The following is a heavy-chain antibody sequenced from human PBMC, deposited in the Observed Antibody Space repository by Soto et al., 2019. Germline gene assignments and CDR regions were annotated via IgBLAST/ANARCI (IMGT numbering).Heavy chain of an antibody. D-gene: IGHD3-22*01. CDR1: GGTFSRYT. V-gene: IGHV1-69*13. J-gene: IGHJ4*02. CDR2: ITPMFGTP. Sequence: ASVKVSCKASGGTFSRYTITWVRQAPGQGLEWMGGITPMFGTPNYAQKFQGRVTITADESTSTAYMELSSLRSEDTAMYYCARDGTLYDSSAYYYLYWGQGTLVTVS. CDR3: ARDGTLYDSSAYYYLY.